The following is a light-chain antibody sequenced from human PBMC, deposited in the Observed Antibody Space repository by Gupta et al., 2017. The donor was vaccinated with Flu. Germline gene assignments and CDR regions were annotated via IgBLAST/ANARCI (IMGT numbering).Light chain of an antibody. J-gene: IGLJ2*01. Sequence: QSVLTQPPSVSAAPGQKVTISCSGSSSNIGINYVSWYQQLPGAAPQLLIYDDDQRPSVIPDRFSGSKSGTSATLGITGVQNGDEADYYCGTWDNSLSAVVFGGGTKLAVL. CDR3: GTWDNSLSAVV. CDR1: SSNIGINY. CDR2: DDD. V-gene: IGLV1-51*01.